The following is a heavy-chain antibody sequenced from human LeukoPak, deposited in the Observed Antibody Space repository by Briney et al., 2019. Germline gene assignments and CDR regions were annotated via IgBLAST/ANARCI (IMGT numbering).Heavy chain of an antibody. J-gene: IGHJ5*02. CDR1: GFSFSSYA. CDR2: ISGSGGST. CDR3: AKARGFCSGGSCYNPFDP. Sequence: GGSLRLSCAASGFSFSSYAMSWVRQAPGKGLEWGSGISGSGGSTYYADSVKGRFTISRDNSKNTLYVQRNSLRAEDTAVYYCAKARGFCSGGSCYNPFDPWGQGTLVTVSS. V-gene: IGHV3-23*01. D-gene: IGHD2-15*01.